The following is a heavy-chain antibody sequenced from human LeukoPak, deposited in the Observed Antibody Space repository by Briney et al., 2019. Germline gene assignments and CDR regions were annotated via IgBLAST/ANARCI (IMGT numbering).Heavy chain of an antibody. D-gene: IGHD2-15*01. V-gene: IGHV1-24*01. Sequence: ASVKVSCKVSGYTLTGLSIHWVRQAPGKGLEWMGGFDPEDGETIYAKKFQGRVTMTRNTSISTAYMELSSLRSEDTAVYYCARIRYCSGGSCYRIDAFDIWGQGTMVTVSS. CDR2: FDPEDGET. CDR3: ARIRYCSGGSCYRIDAFDI. CDR1: GYTLTGLS. J-gene: IGHJ3*02.